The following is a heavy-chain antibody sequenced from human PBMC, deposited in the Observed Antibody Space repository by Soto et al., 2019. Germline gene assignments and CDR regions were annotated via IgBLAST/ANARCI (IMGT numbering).Heavy chain of an antibody. V-gene: IGHV3-9*01. J-gene: IGHJ3*02. CDR2: ISWNSGSI. D-gene: IGHD3-9*01. CDR1: GFTFDDYA. CDR3: AKVPHEDLALVGDAFDI. Sequence: GGSLRLSCAASGFTFDDYAMHWVRQAPGKGLEWVSGISWNSGSIGYADSVKGRFTISRDNAKNSLYLQMNSLRAEDTALYYCAKVPHEDLALVGDAFDIWGQGTMVTVSS.